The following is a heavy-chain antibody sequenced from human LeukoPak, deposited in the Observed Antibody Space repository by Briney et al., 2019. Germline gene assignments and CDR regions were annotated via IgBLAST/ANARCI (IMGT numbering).Heavy chain of an antibody. J-gene: IGHJ5*02. D-gene: IGHD3-3*01. CDR1: GYTFSRYG. V-gene: IGHV1-3*01. CDR2: INAGNENT. Sequence: ASVKVSCKASGYTFSRYGMHWVRQAPGQRLEWMGWINAGNENTKYSQKFQGRVTITRDTSASTAYMELSSLRSEDTAVYYCARVGTIFGVTSRYWFDPWGQGTLVTVSS. CDR3: ARVGTIFGVTSRYWFDP.